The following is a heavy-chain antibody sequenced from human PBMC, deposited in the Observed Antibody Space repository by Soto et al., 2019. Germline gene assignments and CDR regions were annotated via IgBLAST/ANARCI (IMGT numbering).Heavy chain of an antibody. CDR1: GFAISRGYY. CDR3: AREKVGPTFFHN. CDR2: IYPSVSS. D-gene: IGHD1-26*01. Sequence: PSETLSLTCSVAGFAISRGYYWSWVRQPPGKGLEWIGSIYPSVSSYHNPSLETRVRLSIDTSKNQFTLNLTSVTAADTALYYCAREKVGPTFFHNWGQGXQVTVYS. J-gene: IGHJ4*02. V-gene: IGHV4-38-2*02.